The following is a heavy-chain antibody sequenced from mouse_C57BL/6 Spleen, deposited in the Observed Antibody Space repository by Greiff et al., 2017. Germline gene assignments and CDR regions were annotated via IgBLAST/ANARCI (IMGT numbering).Heavy chain of an antibody. Sequence: EVKLQESGGGLVKPGGSLKLSCAASGFTFSSYAMSWVRQTPEKRLEWVATISDGGSYTYYPDNVKGRFTISRDNAKNNLYLQMSQLKSEDTAMYYCARGGDLLIFDYWGQGTTLTVSS. D-gene: IGHD2-10*01. V-gene: IGHV5-4*03. CDR2: ISDGGSYT. CDR1: GFTFSSYA. J-gene: IGHJ2*01. CDR3: ARGGDLLIFDY.